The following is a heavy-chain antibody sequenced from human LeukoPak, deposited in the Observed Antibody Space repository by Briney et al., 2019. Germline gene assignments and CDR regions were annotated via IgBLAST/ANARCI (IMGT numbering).Heavy chain of an antibody. V-gene: IGHV3-9*01. Sequence: GGSLRLSCAASGFTFDDYAMHWVRHAPGKGLEWVSGISWNSGSIGYADSVKGRFTISRDNSKNTLYLQMNSLRAEDTAVYYCAKFGGGDSAYNDAFDIWGQGTMVTVSS. J-gene: IGHJ3*02. CDR2: ISWNSGSI. D-gene: IGHD2-21*02. CDR3: AKFGGGDSAYNDAFDI. CDR1: GFTFDDYA.